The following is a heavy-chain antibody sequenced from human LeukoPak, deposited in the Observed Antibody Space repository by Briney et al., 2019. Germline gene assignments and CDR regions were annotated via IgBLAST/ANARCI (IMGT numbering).Heavy chain of an antibody. CDR1: GFTFSSYG. CDR2: LSASDGST. J-gene: IGHJ4*02. V-gene: IGHV3-23*01. CDR3: AKNIGGFDY. Sequence: GGSLRLSCAASGFTFSSYGMSWVRRAPGKGLEWVSGLSASDGSTYYADSVRGRFTISRDNSKNTLYLQMNSLRAEDTAVYYCAKNIGGFDYWGQGTLVTVSS. D-gene: IGHD4-23*01.